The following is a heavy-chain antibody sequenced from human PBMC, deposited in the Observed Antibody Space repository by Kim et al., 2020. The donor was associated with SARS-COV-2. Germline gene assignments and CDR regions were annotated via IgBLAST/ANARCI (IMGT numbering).Heavy chain of an antibody. Sequence: VSVRSRITITSDTSKNQFSLQLNSVTPEDTAVYYCARERDYGGNSADFDYWGQGTLVTVSS. V-gene: IGHV6-1*01. D-gene: IGHD4-17*01. J-gene: IGHJ4*02. CDR3: ARERDYGGNSADFDY.